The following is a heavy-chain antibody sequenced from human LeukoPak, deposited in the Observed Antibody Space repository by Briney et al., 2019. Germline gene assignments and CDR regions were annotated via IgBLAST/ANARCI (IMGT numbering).Heavy chain of an antibody. CDR3: ARAGLPGDVDY. CDR2: INHSGGT. V-gene: IGHV4-34*01. D-gene: IGHD4-17*01. J-gene: IGHJ4*02. CDR1: GGSFSGNY. Sequence: SETLSLTCAVYGGSFSGNYWSWIRQPPGKGLEWIGEINHSGGTNYNPSLKSRVTISVDTSKNQFSLKLSSVTAADTAVYYCARAGLPGDVDYWGQGTLVTVSS.